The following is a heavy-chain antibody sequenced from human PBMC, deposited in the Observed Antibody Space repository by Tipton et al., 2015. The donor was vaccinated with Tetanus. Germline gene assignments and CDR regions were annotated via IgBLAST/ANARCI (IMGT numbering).Heavy chain of an antibody. CDR1: GGSFSDYF. Sequence: SLTCAVHGGSFSDYFWSWLRQSPGKGLEWIGEVNYVGSTNYNPSLKSRVTMSVDASKKQLSLKLTSVTAADTAVYYCAASVVRWFDPWGQGTLVTVSS. V-gene: IGHV4-34*01. J-gene: IGHJ5*02. CDR3: AASVVRWFDP. CDR2: VNYVGST. D-gene: IGHD2-2*01.